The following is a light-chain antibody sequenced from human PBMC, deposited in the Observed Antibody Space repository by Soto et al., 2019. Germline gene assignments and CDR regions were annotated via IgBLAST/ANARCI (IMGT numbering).Light chain of an antibody. V-gene: IGLV2-23*01. CDR1: SSDVGSYNL. J-gene: IGLJ1*01. CDR3: CSYAGSSTPDV. CDR2: EGS. Sequence: QSVLTQPASVSGSPGQSITISCTGTSSDVGSYNLVSWYQQHPGKAPKLMIYEGSKRPSGVSNRFSGSKSGNTASLTISGLQAEDEADYYCCSYAGSSTPDVFGNGTKVTVL.